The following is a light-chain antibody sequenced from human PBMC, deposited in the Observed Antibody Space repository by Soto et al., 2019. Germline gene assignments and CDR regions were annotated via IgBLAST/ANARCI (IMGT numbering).Light chain of an antibody. Sequence: QLVLTQPASVSGSPGQSITLSCTGTSSDVGSYNLVSWYQQHPGKAPKLMIYEGSKRPSGVSNRFSGSKSGNTASLTISGLQAEDEADYYCCSFAGSNTFVFGTGTKVTVL. J-gene: IGLJ1*01. V-gene: IGLV2-23*03. CDR2: EGS. CDR3: CSFAGSNTFV. CDR1: SSDVGSYNL.